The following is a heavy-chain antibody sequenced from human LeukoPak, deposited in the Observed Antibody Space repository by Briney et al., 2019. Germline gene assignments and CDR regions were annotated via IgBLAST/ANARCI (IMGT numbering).Heavy chain of an antibody. J-gene: IGHJ4*02. V-gene: IGHV4-59*01. Sequence: SETLSLTCTVSGGSISSYYWSWIRQPPGKGLEWIGYIYYSGSTNYNPSLKSRVTISVDTSKNQFSLKLSSVTAADTAVYYCASSVDTSMVNYWGQGTLVTVSS. CDR2: IYYSGST. D-gene: IGHD5-18*01. CDR1: GGSISSYY. CDR3: ASSVDTSMVNY.